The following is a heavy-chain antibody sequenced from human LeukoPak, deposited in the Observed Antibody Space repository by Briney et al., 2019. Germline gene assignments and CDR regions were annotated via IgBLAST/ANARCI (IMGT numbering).Heavy chain of an antibody. Sequence: SETLSLTCTVSGGSISSYYWSWIRQPPGKGLEWIGYIYYSGSTNYNPSLKSRVTISVDTSKNQFSLKLSSVTAADTAVYYCARRPLRRSGYYYIFDYWGQGTLVTVSS. J-gene: IGHJ4*02. CDR2: IYYSGST. CDR1: GGSISSYY. CDR3: ARRPLRRSGYYYIFDY. D-gene: IGHD3-22*01. V-gene: IGHV4-59*12.